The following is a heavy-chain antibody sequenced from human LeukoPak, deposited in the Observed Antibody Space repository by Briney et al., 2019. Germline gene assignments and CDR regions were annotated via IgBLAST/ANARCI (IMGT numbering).Heavy chain of an antibody. V-gene: IGHV3-23*01. CDR3: AKEVFRSSSWYNWFDP. CDR1: GFTISSYA. D-gene: IGHD6-13*01. Sequence: GGSLRLSCAASGFTISSYAMSWVRQAPGKGLEWVSAISGSGGSTYYADYGKGRFTISRDNSKNTLYLQMNSLRAEDTAVYYCAKEVFRSSSWYNWFDPWGQGTLVTVSS. J-gene: IGHJ5*02. CDR2: ISGSGGST.